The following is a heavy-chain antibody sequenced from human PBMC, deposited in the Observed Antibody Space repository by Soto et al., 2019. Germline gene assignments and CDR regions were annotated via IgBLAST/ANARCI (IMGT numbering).Heavy chain of an antibody. V-gene: IGHV3-23*01. CDR3: AAYADGPYRPPYDY. J-gene: IGHJ4*02. CDR2: LGLIPRHT. Sequence: GGSLRLSCAASGSTFTSSVMAWVRRPPGRGLEWISSLGLIPRHTFYADSVKGRFTISRDNSRTTLYLQITGLTFDDTAVYYCAAYADGPYRPPYDYWGQGTQVTVSS. D-gene: IGHD3-16*02. CDR1: GSTFTSSV.